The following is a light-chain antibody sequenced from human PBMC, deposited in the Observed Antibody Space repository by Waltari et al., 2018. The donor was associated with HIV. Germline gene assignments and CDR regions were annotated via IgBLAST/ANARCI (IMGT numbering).Light chain of an antibody. J-gene: IGLJ2*01. V-gene: IGLV3-19*01. CDR3: NSRDSSVNDVV. CDR1: SLRTFY. CDR2: GKN. Sequence: SSELTQDPTVSVALGHSVTITCRGDSLRTFYASWYQQKPGQAPIFVIYGKNYRPSGIPDRFSGSSSGNTASLTITGAQAEDEAEYFCNSRDSSVNDVVFGGGTKLTVL.